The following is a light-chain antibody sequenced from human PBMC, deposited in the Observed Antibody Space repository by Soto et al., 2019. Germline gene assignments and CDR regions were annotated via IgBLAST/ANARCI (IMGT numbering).Light chain of an antibody. V-gene: IGLV2-8*01. CDR3: SSDAGNYNYV. CDR1: SSDVGSYNL. CDR2: EVT. Sequence: QSVLTQPASVSGSPGQSITISCTGTSSDVGSYNLVSWYQQHPGKAPKLMIYEVTKRPAGVPDRFSGSKSGNTASLTVSGLQAEDEADYYCSSDAGNYNYVFGTGTKVTVL. J-gene: IGLJ1*01.